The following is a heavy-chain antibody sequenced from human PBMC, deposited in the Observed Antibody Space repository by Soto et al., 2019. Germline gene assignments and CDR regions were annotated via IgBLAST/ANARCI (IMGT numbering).Heavy chain of an antibody. J-gene: IGHJ6*02. V-gene: IGHV4-59*01. CDR2: IYYSGST. CDR3: AVYCDRVSGNGMDV. Sequence: QVQLQESGPGLVKPSETLSLTCTVSGGSISSYYWSWIRQPPGKGLEWIGYIYYSGSTNYNPSLMSRVMIVLYPSKNRLSLELASVTASGTAVYYCAVYCDRVSGNGMDVWSQGTTVTVSS. D-gene: IGHD2-21*01. CDR1: GGSISSYY.